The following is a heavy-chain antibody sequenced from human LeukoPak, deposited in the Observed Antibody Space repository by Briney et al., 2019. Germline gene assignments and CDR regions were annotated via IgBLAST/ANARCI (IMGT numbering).Heavy chain of an antibody. J-gene: IGHJ6*02. CDR3: ARDPSLAAAGTCGMDV. V-gene: IGHV1-46*01. CDR2: INPSGGST. D-gene: IGHD6-13*01. CDR1: GYTFTSYY. Sequence: ASVKVSCKASGYTFTSYYIHWVRQAPGQGLEWMGIINPSGGSTNYAQKFQGRVTMTRDTSTSTVYLDLSSLRSEDTAVYYCARDPSLAAAGTCGMDVWGQGTTVTVSS.